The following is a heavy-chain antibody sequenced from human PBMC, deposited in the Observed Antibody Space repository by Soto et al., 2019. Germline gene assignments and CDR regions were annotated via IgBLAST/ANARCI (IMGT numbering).Heavy chain of an antibody. CDR1: GFTFSSYE. CDR3: ARSWGVYCSSTSCYSPWFDP. CDR2: ISSSGSTI. V-gene: IGHV3-48*03. D-gene: IGHD2-2*02. J-gene: IGHJ5*02. Sequence: GGSLRLSCAASGFTFSSYEMNWVRQAPGKGLEWVSSISSSGSTIYYADSVKGRFTISRDNAKNSLYLQMNSLRAEDTAVYYCARSWGVYCSSTSCYSPWFDPWGQGTLVTVSS.